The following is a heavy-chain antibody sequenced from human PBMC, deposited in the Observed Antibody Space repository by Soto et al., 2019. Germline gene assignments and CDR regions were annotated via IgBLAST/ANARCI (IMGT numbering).Heavy chain of an antibody. D-gene: IGHD1-7*01. Sequence: ASVKVSCKASGYTFTSYGISWVRQAPGQGLEWMGWISAYNGNTNYAQKLQGRVTMTTDTSTSTAYMELRSLRSDDTAVYYCARDSPNWNYRGDXFDIWGQGTMVTVSS. CDR2: ISAYNGNT. CDR1: GYTFTSYG. J-gene: IGHJ3*02. V-gene: IGHV1-18*01. CDR3: ARDSPNWNYRGDXFDI.